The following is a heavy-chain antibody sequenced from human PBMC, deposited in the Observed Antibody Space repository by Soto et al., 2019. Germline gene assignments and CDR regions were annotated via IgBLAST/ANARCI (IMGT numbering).Heavy chain of an antibody. D-gene: IGHD1-26*01. CDR1: GFTVSSNY. Sequence: GGSLRLSCAASGFTVSSNYMSWVRQAPGKGLEWVSVIYSGGSTYYADSVKGRFTISRDNSKNTLYLQMNSLRAEDTAVYYCARDISEPPYYYYYYMDVWGKGTTVTVSS. CDR3: ARDISEPPYYYYYYMDV. V-gene: IGHV3-66*01. CDR2: IYSGGST. J-gene: IGHJ6*03.